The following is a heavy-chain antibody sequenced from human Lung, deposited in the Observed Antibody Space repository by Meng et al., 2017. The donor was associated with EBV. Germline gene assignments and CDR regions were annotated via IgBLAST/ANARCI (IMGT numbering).Heavy chain of an antibody. CDR1: GCGFSSNRAA. Sequence: CRELWMPSQTLSLPVGTAGCGFSSNRAAGNVTRHSTSGGLEWLGRTYYRSKWYNDYAVSVKNRITINPDTSKNQVFLQVNSVTPEDTAVYYCVRDRGYWDWFDPWGQGTLVTVSS. CDR2: TYYRSKWYN. CDR3: VRDRGYWDWFDP. J-gene: IGHJ5*02. V-gene: IGHV6-1*01. D-gene: IGHD3-22*01.